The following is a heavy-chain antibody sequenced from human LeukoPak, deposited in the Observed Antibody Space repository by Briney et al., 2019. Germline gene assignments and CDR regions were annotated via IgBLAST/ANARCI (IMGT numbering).Heavy chain of an antibody. Sequence: ASVKVSCKASGYTFTSYGISWVRQAPGQGLEWMGWISAYNGNTNYAQKLQGRVTVTTDTSTSTAYMELRSLRSDDTAVYYCARSYSYGDHGDYYYYGMDVWGQGTTVTVSS. CDR2: ISAYNGNT. CDR3: ARSYSYGDHGDYYYYGMDV. J-gene: IGHJ6*02. CDR1: GYTFTSYG. D-gene: IGHD4-17*01. V-gene: IGHV1-18*01.